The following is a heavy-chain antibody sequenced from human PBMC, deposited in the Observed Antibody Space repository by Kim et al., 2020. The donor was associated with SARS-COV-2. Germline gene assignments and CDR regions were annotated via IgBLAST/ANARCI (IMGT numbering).Heavy chain of an antibody. CDR3: AREGGVAAAGTVDPLKKYYYYGMDV. CDR2: ISAYNGNT. V-gene: IGHV1-18*04. CDR1: GYTFTSYG. J-gene: IGHJ6*02. Sequence: ASVKVSCKASGYTFTSYGISWVRQAPGQGLEWMGWISAYNGNTNYAQKLQGRVTMTTDTSTSTAYMELRSLRSDDTAVYYCAREGGVAAAGTVDPLKKYYYYGMDVWGQGTTVTVSS. D-gene: IGHD6-13*01.